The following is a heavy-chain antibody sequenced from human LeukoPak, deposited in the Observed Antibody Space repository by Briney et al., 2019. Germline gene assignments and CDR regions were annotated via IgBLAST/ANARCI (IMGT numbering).Heavy chain of an antibody. CDR1: GGSISSYY. Sequence: SETLSLTCTVSGGSISSYYWSWIRQPPGKGLEWIGYIYTSGSTNYNPSLKSRVTISVDTSKNQFSLKLSSVTAPDTAVYYCATMPGDDSSGYSNWGQGTLVTVSS. D-gene: IGHD3-22*01. J-gene: IGHJ4*02. CDR2: IYTSGST. CDR3: ATMPGDDSSGYSN. V-gene: IGHV4-4*09.